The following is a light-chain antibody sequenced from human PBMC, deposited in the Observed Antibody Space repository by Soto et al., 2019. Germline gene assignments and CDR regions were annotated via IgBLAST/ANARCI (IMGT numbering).Light chain of an antibody. CDR1: SSDVGGYNY. J-gene: IGLJ7*01. Sequence: QSALTQPPSASGSPGQSVTISCTGTSSDVGGYNYVSWYQQHPGKAPKLMIYEVSKRPLGVSARFSASKSGNTASLTISGLQAEDEADYYCCSYGGSRAVFGGGTQLTVL. CDR2: EVS. V-gene: IGLV2-8*01. CDR3: CSYGGSRAV.